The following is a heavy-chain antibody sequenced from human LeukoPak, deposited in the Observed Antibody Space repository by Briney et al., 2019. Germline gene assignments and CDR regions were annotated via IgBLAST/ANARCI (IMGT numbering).Heavy chain of an antibody. D-gene: IGHD3-22*01. CDR3: ARGRRITMIVVVITKLEYYFDY. Sequence: SETLSLTCAVYGGSFSGYYWSWIRQPPGKGLEWIGEINRSGSTNYNPSLKSRVTISVDTSKNQFSLKLSSVTAADTAVYYCARGRRITMIVVVITKLEYYFDYWGQGTLVTVSS. J-gene: IGHJ4*02. CDR1: GGSFSGYY. V-gene: IGHV4-34*01. CDR2: INRSGST.